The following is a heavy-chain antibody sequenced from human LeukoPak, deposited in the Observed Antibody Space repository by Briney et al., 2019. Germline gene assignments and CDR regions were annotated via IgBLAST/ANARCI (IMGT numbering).Heavy chain of an antibody. J-gene: IGHJ4*02. Sequence: ETLSLTCTVSGGSISSYYWSWIRQPPGKGLEWIGYIYHSGSTYYNPSLKSRVTISVDRSKNQFSLKLSSVTAADTAVYYCASVPFWGSGSYFVDDYWGQGTLVTVSS. D-gene: IGHD3-10*01. V-gene: IGHV4-59*12. CDR2: IYHSGST. CDR1: GGSISSYY. CDR3: ASVPFWGSGSYFVDDY.